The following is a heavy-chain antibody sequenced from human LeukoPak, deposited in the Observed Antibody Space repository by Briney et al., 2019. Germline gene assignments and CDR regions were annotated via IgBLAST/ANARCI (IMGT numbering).Heavy chain of an antibody. CDR3: ARVDYYDSSGYFDY. CDR2: INPNSGGT. CDR1: GYTFTGYY. D-gene: IGHD3-22*01. Sequence: ASVKVSCKASGYTFTGYYMHWVRQAPGQGLEWMGWINPNSGGTNYAQKFQGRVTMTRDTSISTAYMELSRLRSGDTAVYYCARVDYYDSSGYFDYWGQGTLVTVSS. J-gene: IGHJ4*02. V-gene: IGHV1-2*02.